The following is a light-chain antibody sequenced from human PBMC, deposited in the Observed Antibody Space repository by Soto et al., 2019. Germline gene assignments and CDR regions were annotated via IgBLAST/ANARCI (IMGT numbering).Light chain of an antibody. CDR1: QSVSSY. CDR2: DAS. J-gene: IGKJ4*01. CDR3: QQRSNWPLVT. V-gene: IGKV3-11*01. Sequence: IVLTQSPATLSLSPGERATLSCRASQSVSSYLVCYQQKPGQAPRLLIYDASNRATGIPARFSGSGSGTDFTLTISSLEPEDFAVYYCQQRSNWPLVTFGGGTKVEIK.